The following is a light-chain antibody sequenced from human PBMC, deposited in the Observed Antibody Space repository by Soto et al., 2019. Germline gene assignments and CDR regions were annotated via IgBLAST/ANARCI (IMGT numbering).Light chain of an antibody. Sequence: EIVLTQSPGTLSLSPGERATLSCRASQSVSSSYLAWYQQKPGQAPRLHIYGGSSRATGIPDRFSGSGSGADFTLTISRLEPAGFAVYYCQQYGSSPGTVGQGTKVEIK. CDR3: QQYGSSPGT. CDR2: GGS. CDR1: QSVSSSY. V-gene: IGKV3-20*01. J-gene: IGKJ1*01.